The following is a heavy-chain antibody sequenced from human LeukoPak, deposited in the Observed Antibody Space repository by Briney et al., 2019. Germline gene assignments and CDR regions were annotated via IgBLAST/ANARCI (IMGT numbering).Heavy chain of an antibody. J-gene: IGHJ4*02. Sequence: GGSLRLSCAASGFTFSSYSTNWVRQAPGKGLEWVSSISSSSSYIYYADSVKGRFTISRDNAKNSLYLQMNSLRAEDTAVYYCASQREIVEMATITLGYWGQGTLVTVSS. D-gene: IGHD5-24*01. CDR3: ASQREIVEMATITLGY. V-gene: IGHV3-21*01. CDR1: GFTFSSYS. CDR2: ISSSSSYI.